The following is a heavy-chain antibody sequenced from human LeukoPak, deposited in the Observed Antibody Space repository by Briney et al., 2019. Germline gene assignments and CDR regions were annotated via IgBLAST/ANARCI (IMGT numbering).Heavy chain of an antibody. Sequence: SETLSLTCTVSGGSISSCYWSWIRQPPGKGLEWIGYIYYSGSTNYNPSLKSRVTISVDTSKNQFSLKLSSVTAADTAVYYCARRKLDYYSYGLHFDYWGQGTLVTVSS. D-gene: IGHD5-18*01. J-gene: IGHJ4*02. CDR3: ARRKLDYYSYGLHFDY. V-gene: IGHV4-59*01. CDR2: IYYSGST. CDR1: GGSISSCY.